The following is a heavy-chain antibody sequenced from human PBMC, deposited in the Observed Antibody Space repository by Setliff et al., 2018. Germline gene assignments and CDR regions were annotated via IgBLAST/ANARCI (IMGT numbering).Heavy chain of an antibody. CDR2: VYPGDSDT. Sequence: PGESLTISCQASGYTFSNYWIDWVRQMPGKGLEWMGMVYPGDSDTKYSPSFEGQVTISADKSTNTAYLEWTSLRASDTAIYYCARSYCSGGSCYSELLYWGQGTQVTVSS. V-gene: IGHV5-51*01. CDR1: GYTFSNYW. D-gene: IGHD3-10*01. J-gene: IGHJ4*02. CDR3: ARSYCSGGSCYSELLY.